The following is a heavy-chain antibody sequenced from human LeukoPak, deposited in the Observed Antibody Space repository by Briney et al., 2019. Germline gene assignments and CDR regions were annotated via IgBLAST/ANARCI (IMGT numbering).Heavy chain of an antibody. Sequence: GESLKISWKGSGYSFTSYWIGWVRQMPGKGLEWMGIIYPGDSDTRYSPSFQGQVTISADKSISTAYLQWSSLKASDTAMYYCARAVGDGGFPEYYFDYWGQGTLVTVSS. D-gene: IGHD3-10*01. CDR3: ARAVGDGGFPEYYFDY. V-gene: IGHV5-51*01. J-gene: IGHJ4*02. CDR2: IYPGDSDT. CDR1: GYSFTSYW.